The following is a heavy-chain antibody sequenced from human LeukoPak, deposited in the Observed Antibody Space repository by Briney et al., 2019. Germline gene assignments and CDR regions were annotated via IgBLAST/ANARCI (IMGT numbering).Heavy chain of an antibody. CDR2: IIPIFGTA. V-gene: IGHV1-69*05. J-gene: IGHJ5*02. CDR3: ARGWYSSTSNWFDP. Sequence: VASVKVSCKASGGTFSSYAISWVRQAPGQGLEWMGGIIPIFGTANYAQKFQGRVTITTDESTSTAYMELSSQRSEDTAVYYCARGWYSSTSNWFDPWGQGTLVTVSS. CDR1: GGTFSSYA. D-gene: IGHD6-13*01.